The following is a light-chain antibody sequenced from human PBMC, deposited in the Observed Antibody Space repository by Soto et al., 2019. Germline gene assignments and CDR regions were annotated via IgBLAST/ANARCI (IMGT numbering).Light chain of an antibody. CDR3: QQYDVYPYT. Sequence: DIQMTQSPSTLSASVGDRVTITCRASQSIGSWLAWYQQKPGKAPNLLIYKASSLESGFPSRFSGSGSGTEFTLTISSLQPDDFATYYCQQYDVYPYTFGQGTKLEIK. J-gene: IGKJ2*01. CDR2: KAS. CDR1: QSIGSW. V-gene: IGKV1-5*03.